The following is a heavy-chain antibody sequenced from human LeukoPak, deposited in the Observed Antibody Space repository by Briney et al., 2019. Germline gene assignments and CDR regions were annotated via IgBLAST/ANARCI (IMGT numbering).Heavy chain of an antibody. Sequence: SETLSLTCTVPGGSISGYYWSWIRLPPGKGLEWIGYIYYSGSTKYNPSLKSRVTISVDTSKNQFSLKLTSVTAADTAVYYCARDLPVGATPYNWFDPWGQGTLVTVSS. D-gene: IGHD1-26*01. CDR3: ARDLPVGATPYNWFDP. J-gene: IGHJ5*02. V-gene: IGHV4-59*01. CDR1: GGSISGYY. CDR2: IYYSGST.